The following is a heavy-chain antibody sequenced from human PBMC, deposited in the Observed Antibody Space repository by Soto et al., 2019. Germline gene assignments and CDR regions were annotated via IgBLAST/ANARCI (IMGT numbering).Heavy chain of an antibody. J-gene: IGHJ6*02. D-gene: IGHD6-19*01. CDR2: ISYDGSNK. V-gene: IGHV3-30-3*01. CDR3: ARPLSSGWLDYYYGMDV. CDR1: GFTFSSYA. Sequence: PGGSLRLSCASSGFTFSSYAMHWVRQATGKGLEWVAVISYDGSNKYYADSVKGRFTISRDNSKNTLYLQMNSLRAEDTAVYYCARPLSSGWLDYYYGMDVWGQGTTVTVSS.